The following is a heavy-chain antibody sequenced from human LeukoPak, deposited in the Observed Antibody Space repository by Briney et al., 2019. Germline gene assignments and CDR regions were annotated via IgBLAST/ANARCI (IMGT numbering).Heavy chain of an antibody. Sequence: PGGSLRLSCAVSGFTFSDYYMTWIRQAPGKGLEWVSYISSRGNTIYYADSVKGRCTVSRDNAKNSLYLEMNSLRAEDTAVYYCARESNWAFDYWGQGTLVTVSS. D-gene: IGHD7-27*01. CDR2: ISSRGNTI. CDR1: GFTFSDYY. J-gene: IGHJ4*02. CDR3: ARESNWAFDY. V-gene: IGHV3-11*01.